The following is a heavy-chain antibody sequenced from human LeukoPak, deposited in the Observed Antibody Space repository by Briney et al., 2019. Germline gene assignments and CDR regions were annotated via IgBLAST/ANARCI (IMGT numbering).Heavy chain of an antibody. V-gene: IGHV1-69*13. CDR1: GGTFSSYA. J-gene: IGHJ4*02. CDR3: ASGPGTPKGIDY. Sequence: ASVKVSCKASGGTFSSYAISWVRQAPGQGLEWMGGIIPIFGTANYAQKFQGRVTITADESTSTAYMELSSLGSEDTAVYYCASGPGTPKGIDYWGQGTLVTVSS. CDR2: IIPIFGTA. D-gene: IGHD1-26*01.